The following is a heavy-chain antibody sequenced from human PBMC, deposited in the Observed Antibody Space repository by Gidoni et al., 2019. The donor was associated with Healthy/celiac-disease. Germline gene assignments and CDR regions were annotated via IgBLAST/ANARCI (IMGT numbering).Heavy chain of an antibody. J-gene: IGHJ4*02. CDR2: INPSGGST. D-gene: IGHD6-13*01. V-gene: IGHV1-46*01. Sequence: QVPPVQSAAAVKKPGASVKVSCKDTGYTFTSYYMHWVRPAPGQGLEWMGIINPSGGSTSYEQKFQGRVTMTRDTSTSTVYMELSSLRSEDTAVYYCARAEAAAGTSDYWGQGTLVTVSS. CDR1: GYTFTSYY. CDR3: ARAEAAAGTSDY.